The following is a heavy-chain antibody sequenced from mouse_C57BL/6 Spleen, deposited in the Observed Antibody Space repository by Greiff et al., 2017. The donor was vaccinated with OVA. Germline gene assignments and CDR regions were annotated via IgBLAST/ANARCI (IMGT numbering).Heavy chain of an antibody. CDR1: GYTFTSYW. D-gene: IGHD1-1*01. Sequence: VQLQQPGAELVKPGASVKMSCKASGYTFTSYWITWVKQRPGQGLEWIGDIYPGSGSTNYNEKFKSKATLTVDTSSSTAYMQLSSLTSEDSAVYYCARTLYYYGSSYSYFDYWGQGTTLTVSS. J-gene: IGHJ2*01. V-gene: IGHV1-55*01. CDR2: IYPGSGST. CDR3: ARTLYYYGSSYSYFDY.